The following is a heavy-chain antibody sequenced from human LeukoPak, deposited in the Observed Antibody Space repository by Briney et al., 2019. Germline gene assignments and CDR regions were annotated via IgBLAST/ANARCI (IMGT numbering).Heavy chain of an antibody. Sequence: GGSLRLSCAASGFTFSSYEMNWVRQAPGKGLEWVSYISSSGSTIYYADSVKGRSTISRDNAKNSLYLQMNSLRAEDTAVYYCARRGMITFGGVIDDPAYYFDYWGQGTLVTVSS. CDR1: GFTFSSYE. V-gene: IGHV3-48*03. D-gene: IGHD3-16*02. CDR3: ARRGMITFGGVIDDPAYYFDY. CDR2: ISSSGSTI. J-gene: IGHJ4*02.